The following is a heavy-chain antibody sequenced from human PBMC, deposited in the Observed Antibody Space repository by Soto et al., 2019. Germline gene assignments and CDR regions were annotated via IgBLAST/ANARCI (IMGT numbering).Heavy chain of an antibody. CDR2: IYHSGST. Sequence: SETLSLTCAVSVYSISSCYYCGCIRQPPLKGLEWIGSIYHSGSTYYNPSLKSRVTIPVDTSKNQFSLKLSSVTAADTAVYYCARVGYYDILTGYSNWFDPWGQGTLVTVS. J-gene: IGHJ5*02. CDR1: VYSISSCYY. D-gene: IGHD3-9*01. CDR3: ARVGYYDILTGYSNWFDP. V-gene: IGHV4-38-2*01.